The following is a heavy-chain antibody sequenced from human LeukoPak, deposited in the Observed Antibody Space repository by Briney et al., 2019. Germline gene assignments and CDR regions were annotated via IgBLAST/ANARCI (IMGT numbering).Heavy chain of an antibody. CDR3: AKDDRGSYYNY. J-gene: IGHJ4*02. V-gene: IGHV3-30-3*01. Sequence: PGRSLRLSCAASGFTFSSYAMHWVRQAPGKGLEWVAVISYDGSNKYYADSVKGRFTISRDNSKNTLYLQMNSLRAEDTAVYYCAKDDRGSYYNYWGQGTLVTVSS. CDR1: GFTFSSYA. CDR2: ISYDGSNK. D-gene: IGHD1-26*01.